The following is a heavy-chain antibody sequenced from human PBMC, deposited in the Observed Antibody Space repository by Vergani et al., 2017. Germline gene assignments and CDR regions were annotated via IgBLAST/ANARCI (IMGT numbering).Heavy chain of an antibody. CDR1: GGSISSSSYY. J-gene: IGHJ4*02. Sequence: QLQLQESGPGLVKPSETLSLTCTVSGGSISSSSYYWGWIRQPPGKGLEWIGRIYYSGSTYYNPSLKSRVTISVDTSKNQFSLKLSSVTAADTAVYYCVRGSFRSFDYWGQGTLVTVSS. D-gene: IGHD1-26*01. CDR2: IYYSGST. CDR3: VRGSFRSFDY. V-gene: IGHV4-39*07.